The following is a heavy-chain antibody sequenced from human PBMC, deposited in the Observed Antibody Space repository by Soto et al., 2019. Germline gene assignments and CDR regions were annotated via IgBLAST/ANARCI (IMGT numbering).Heavy chain of an antibody. CDR1: GYTFTSYG. CDR2: ISAYNGNT. Sequence: QVQLVQSGAEVKKPGASVKVSCKASGYTFTSYGISWVRQAHGQGLEWMGWISAYNGNTNYAQKLQGRGTMTTDTSTSTAYKELRSLRSDDTAVYYCAGDKQAAAGPKTPGGYGMDVWGQGTTVTVSS. V-gene: IGHV1-18*01. CDR3: AGDKQAAAGPKTPGGYGMDV. J-gene: IGHJ6*02. D-gene: IGHD6-13*01.